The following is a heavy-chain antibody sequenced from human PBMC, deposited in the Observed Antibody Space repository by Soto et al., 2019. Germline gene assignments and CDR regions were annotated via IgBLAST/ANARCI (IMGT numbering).Heavy chain of an antibody. J-gene: IGHJ6*02. CDR2: LNPKTGVT. Sequence: ASVKVSCKASGCIFTDYYIHWVRQAPGQGLEWMGWLNPKTGVTDYAQGFQGRVTMTRDSSTTTAYMELSSLRSDDTAVYFCARVRAYLYMDVWGQGTTVTVSS. CDR3: ARVRAYLYMDV. V-gene: IGHV1-2*02. CDR1: GCIFTDYY.